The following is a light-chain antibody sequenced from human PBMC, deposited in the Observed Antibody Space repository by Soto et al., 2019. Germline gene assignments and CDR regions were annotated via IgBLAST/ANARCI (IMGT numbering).Light chain of an antibody. J-gene: IGKJ3*01. CDR3: QQRSNGLS. V-gene: IGKV3-11*01. CDR1: QSVSRN. Sequence: EIVLTQSPAILSSSPGERATFSCRASQSVSRNLDWYQHKPGQTPRLLIYDASNRATGIPVRFSGSGSGTDFTLTISSLEPEDFAVYYCQQRSNGLSFGPGTKVDIK. CDR2: DAS.